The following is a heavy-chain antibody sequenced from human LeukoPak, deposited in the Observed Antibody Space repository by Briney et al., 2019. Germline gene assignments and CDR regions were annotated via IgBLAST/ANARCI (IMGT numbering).Heavy chain of an antibody. J-gene: IGHJ6*03. CDR3: ARDRRRIVGATLGFVGNYYYMDV. D-gene: IGHD1-26*01. Sequence: PSETLSLTCTVSGGSISSSSYYWGWICQPPGKGLEWIGYIYYSGSTNYNPSLKSRVTISVDTSKNQFSLKLSSVTAADTAVYYCARDRRRIVGATLGFVGNYYYMDVWGKGTTVTVSS. CDR2: IYYSGST. V-gene: IGHV4-61*01. CDR1: GGSISSSSYY.